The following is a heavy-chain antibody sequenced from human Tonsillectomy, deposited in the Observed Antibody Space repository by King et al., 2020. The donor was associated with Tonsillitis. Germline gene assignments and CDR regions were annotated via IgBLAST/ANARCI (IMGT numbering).Heavy chain of an antibody. CDR3: VKLRGYGEGMVGFPH. CDR1: GFTFSSYA. D-gene: IGHD4-17*01. V-gene: IGHV3-64D*06. Sequence: VQLVESGGGLVQPGGSLRLSCSASGFTFSSYAMHWVRQAPGKGLEYVSAISSNGGSTYYADSVKGRFTISRDNSKNTLYLQMSSLRAEDTAVYYCVKLRGYGEGMVGFPHWGQGTLVTVSS. J-gene: IGHJ1*01. CDR2: ISSNGGST.